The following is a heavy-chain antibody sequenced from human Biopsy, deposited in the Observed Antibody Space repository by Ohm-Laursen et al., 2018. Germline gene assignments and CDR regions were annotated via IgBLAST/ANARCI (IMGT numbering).Heavy chain of an antibody. V-gene: IGHV4-4*07. J-gene: IGHJ3*02. CDR2: IYSSGST. CDR1: GGSLSSYY. D-gene: IGHD3-22*01. CDR3: ARWTPEYDSSRYYLDAFDI. Sequence: GTLSLTWTVSGGSLSSYYWSWIRQPAGKGLEWIGRIYSSGSTNYNPSLKSRVTLSMDTSKRQFSLKPSFVTAADTAVYYCARWTPEYDSSRYYLDAFDIWGQGTKVTVSS.